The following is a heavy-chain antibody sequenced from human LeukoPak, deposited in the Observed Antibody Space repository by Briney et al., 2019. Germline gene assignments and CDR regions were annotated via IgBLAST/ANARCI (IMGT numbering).Heavy chain of an antibody. V-gene: IGHV3-48*01. Sequence: GGSLRLSCAASGFTFSSYSMNWVRQAPGKGLEWVSYISSSSSTIYYADSVKGRFTISRDNAKNSLYLQMNSLRAEDTAVYYCARDYSSFAPVSSVSYYMDVWGKGTTVTVSS. J-gene: IGHJ6*03. CDR3: ARDYSSFAPVSSVSYYMDV. CDR1: GFTFSSYS. CDR2: ISSSSSTI. D-gene: IGHD2-21*01.